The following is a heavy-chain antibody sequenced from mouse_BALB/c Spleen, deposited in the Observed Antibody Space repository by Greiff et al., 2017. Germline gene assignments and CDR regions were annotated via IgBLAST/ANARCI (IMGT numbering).Heavy chain of an antibody. CDR1: GFTFSDYY. Sequence: EVKVEESGGGLVKPGGSLKLSCAASGFTFSDYYMYWVRQTPEKRLEWVATISDGGSYTYYPDSVKGRFTISRDNAKNNLYLQMSSLKSEDTAMYYCARFDYWGQGTTLTVSS. J-gene: IGHJ2*01. V-gene: IGHV5-4*02. CDR3: ARFDY. CDR2: ISDGGSYT.